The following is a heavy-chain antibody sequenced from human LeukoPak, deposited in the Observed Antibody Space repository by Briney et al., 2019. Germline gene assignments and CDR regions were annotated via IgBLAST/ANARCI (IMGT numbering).Heavy chain of an antibody. D-gene: IGHD3-16*02. CDR2: IYYSGST. J-gene: IGHJ4*02. CDR3: AREEDYVWGSYRP. Sequence: PSETLSLTCTVSGGSISSSSYYWGWIRQPPGKGLEWIGSIYYSGSTYYNPSLKSRVTISVDTSKNQFSLKLSSVTAADTAVYYCAREEDYVWGSYRPWGQGTLVTVSS. V-gene: IGHV4-39*07. CDR1: GGSISSSSYY.